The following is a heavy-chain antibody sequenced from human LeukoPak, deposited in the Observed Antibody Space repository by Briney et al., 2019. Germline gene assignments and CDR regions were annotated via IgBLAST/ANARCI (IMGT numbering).Heavy chain of an antibody. CDR3: ARGSRGYSYG. CDR1: GFTFSSYW. V-gene: IGHV4-59*01. CDR2: IYYSGST. D-gene: IGHD5-18*01. Sequence: GSLRLSCAASGFTFSSYWMSWIRQPPGKGLEWIGYIYYSGSTNYNPSLKSRVTISVDTSKNQFSLKLSSVIAADTAVYYCARGSRGYSYGWGQGTLVTVSS. J-gene: IGHJ4*02.